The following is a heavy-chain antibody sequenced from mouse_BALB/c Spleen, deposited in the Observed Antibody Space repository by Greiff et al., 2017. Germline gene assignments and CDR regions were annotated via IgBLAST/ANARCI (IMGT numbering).Heavy chain of an antibody. J-gene: IGHJ4*01. CDR3: AREGRLRRRVLDY. V-gene: IGHV1S56*01. CDR1: GYTFTSYY. D-gene: IGHD2-2*01. CDR2: IYPGNVNT. Sequence: VQLQQSGPELVKPGASVRISCKASGYTFTSYYIHWVKQRPGQGLEWIGWIYPGNVNTKYNEKFKGKATLTADKSSSTAYMQLSSLTSEDSAVYFCAREGRLRRRVLDYWGQGTSVTVSA.